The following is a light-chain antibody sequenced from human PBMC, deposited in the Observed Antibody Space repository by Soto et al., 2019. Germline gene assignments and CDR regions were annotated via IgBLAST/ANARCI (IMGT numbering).Light chain of an antibody. CDR2: DVS. CDR3: CSYAGSYTFV. Sequence: QSALTQPASVSGSPGQSITISCTGTSSDVGGYNYISWYQHHPGKAPKVMIYDVSKRPSGVPDRFSGSKSGTTASLTISGLQAEDEADYYCCSYAGSYTFVFGAGTKLTVL. V-gene: IGLV2-11*01. J-gene: IGLJ1*01. CDR1: SSDVGGYNY.